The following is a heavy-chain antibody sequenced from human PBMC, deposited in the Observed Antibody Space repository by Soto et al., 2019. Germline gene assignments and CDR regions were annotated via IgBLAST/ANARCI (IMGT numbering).Heavy chain of an antibody. CDR2: IDPSDSYT. CDR3: ARAPNIVVVPAIPYGMDV. V-gene: IGHV5-10-1*01. D-gene: IGHD2-2*01. CDR1: GYSFTSYW. J-gene: IGHJ6*02. Sequence: LGESLKISCKGSGYSFTSYWISWVRQMPGKGLEWMGRIDPSDSYTNYSPSFQGHVTISADKSISTAYLQWSSLKASDTAMYYCARAPNIVVVPAIPYGMDVWGQGTTVTVSS.